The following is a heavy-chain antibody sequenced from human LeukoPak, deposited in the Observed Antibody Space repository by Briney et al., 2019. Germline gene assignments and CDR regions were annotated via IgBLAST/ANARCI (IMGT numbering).Heavy chain of an antibody. V-gene: IGHV3-21*01. CDR1: GFTFSSYS. J-gene: IGHJ4*02. CDR2: ISSSSSYI. D-gene: IGHD3-22*01. CDR3: ARGHLSGYCDY. Sequence: GGSLRPSCAASGFTFSSYSTNWVRQAPGKGLEWVSSISSSSSYIYYADSVKGRFTISRDNAKNSLYLQMNSLRAEDTAVYYCARGHLSGYCDYWGQGTLVTVSS.